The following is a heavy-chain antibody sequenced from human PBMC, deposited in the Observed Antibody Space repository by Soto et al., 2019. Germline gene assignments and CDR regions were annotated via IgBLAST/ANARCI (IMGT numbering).Heavy chain of an antibody. J-gene: IGHJ6*02. CDR2: ISYDGSNK. D-gene: IGHD3-22*01. V-gene: IGHV3-30*18. CDR1: GFTFSSYG. Sequence: QVQLVESGGGVVQPGRSLRLSCAASGFTFSSYGMHWVRQAPGKGLAWVAVISYDGSNKYYADSVKCRFTISRDNSKNTLYQQMNSLRAEDTAVYYSAKDLPRGDSRPSYYYGMDVWGQGNTVTVSS. CDR3: AKDLPRGDSRPSYYYGMDV.